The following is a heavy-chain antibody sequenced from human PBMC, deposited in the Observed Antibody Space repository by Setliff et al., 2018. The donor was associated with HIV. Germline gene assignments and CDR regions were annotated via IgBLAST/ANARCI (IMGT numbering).Heavy chain of an antibody. CDR1: GGTFSSYA. J-gene: IGHJ4*02. V-gene: IGHV1-69*10. CDR2: IIPILGIA. Sequence: SVKVSCKASGGTFSSYAISWVRQAPGQGLEWMGGIIPILGIANYAQKFQGRVTMTRDTSISTAYMVLSRLRSDDTAVYYCARSDHSSGYYYNFDYWGQGTLVTVSS. D-gene: IGHD3-22*01. CDR3: ARSDHSSGYYYNFDY.